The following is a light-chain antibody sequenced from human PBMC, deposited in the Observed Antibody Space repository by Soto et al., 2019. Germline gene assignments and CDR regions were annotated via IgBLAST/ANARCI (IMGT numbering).Light chain of an antibody. V-gene: IGKV2-30*01. CDR2: QVS. Sequence: DVVMTQSPLSLSVTLGQPASISCRSSQGLVYRDGNTFLNWFHQRPGQSPRRLIYQVSNRDSGVPDRFSGSGSGTDYTLTISGVEAEDVGIYYCVQGTHWPWTFGQGTKVEIK. CDR3: VQGTHWPWT. CDR1: QGLVYRDGNTF. J-gene: IGKJ1*01.